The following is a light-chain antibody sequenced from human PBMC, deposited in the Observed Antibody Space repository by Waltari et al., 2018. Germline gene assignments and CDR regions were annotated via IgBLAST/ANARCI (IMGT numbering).Light chain of an antibody. J-gene: IGKJ3*01. Sequence: EIVLTQSPATLSLSPGERATLSCRASQSVSSSYLAWDQQKPGLAPRILIYDAARRATGIPDRFSGSGSGTDFTLTISRLGPEDFAVYYCQQYGSSPGITFGPGTKVDIK. CDR1: QSVSSSY. V-gene: IGKV3D-20*01. CDR3: QQYGSSPGIT. CDR2: DAA.